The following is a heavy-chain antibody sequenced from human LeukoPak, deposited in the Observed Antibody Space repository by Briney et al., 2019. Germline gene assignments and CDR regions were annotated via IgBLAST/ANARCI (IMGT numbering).Heavy chain of an antibody. CDR2: ISWNSGSI. CDR1: GFTFDDYA. V-gene: IGHV3-9*03. Sequence: QAGGSLRLSCAASGFTFDDYAMHWVRQAPGKGLEWVSGISWNSGSIGYADSVKGRFTISRDNAKNSLYLQMNSLRAEDMALYYCATASIAAAGDFDYWGQGTLVTVSS. CDR3: ATASIAAAGDFDY. J-gene: IGHJ4*02. D-gene: IGHD6-13*01.